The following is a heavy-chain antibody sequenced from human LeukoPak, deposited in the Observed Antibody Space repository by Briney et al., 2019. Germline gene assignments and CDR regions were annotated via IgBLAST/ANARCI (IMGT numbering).Heavy chain of an antibody. D-gene: IGHD4-17*01. CDR3: AKDGETTVTPYYMDV. V-gene: IGHV3-74*01. J-gene: IGHJ6*03. CDR2: LTTDGSGT. Sequence: PGGSLRLSCAASGFTFSSYWMHWVRQAPGKGLVWVSRLTTDGSGTDYADSVKGRFTISRDNAKNTLYLQMNSLRAEDTAVYYCAKDGETTVTPYYMDVWGKGTTVIVSS. CDR1: GFTFSSYW.